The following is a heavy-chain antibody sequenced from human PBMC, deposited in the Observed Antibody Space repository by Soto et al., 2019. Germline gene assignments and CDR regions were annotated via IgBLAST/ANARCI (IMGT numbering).Heavy chain of an antibody. CDR3: AHRRGGPPNV. Sequence: QITLKESGPTLMKPTPTLTLTCTLSGASLTAHGVRVDWIRQPPGKVLEGRALIYWDDDLRYSPSLKNRLTITKDISKNQVVLTVTNMDPVDTATYYCAHRRGGPPNVWGQGSLVTVSS. D-gene: IGHD2-8*01. CDR2: IYWDDDL. V-gene: IGHV2-5*02. J-gene: IGHJ4*01. CDR1: GASLTAHGVR.